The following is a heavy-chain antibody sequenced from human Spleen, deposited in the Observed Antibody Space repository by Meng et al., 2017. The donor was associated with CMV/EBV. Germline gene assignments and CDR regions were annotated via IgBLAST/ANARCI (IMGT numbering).Heavy chain of an antibody. CDR1: GYSFIGYY. Sequence: ASVKVSCKASGYSFIGYYIHWVRQAPGQGLEWMGWVNPNSDGTSYAQKFQGRVTMTRDTSISTAYMELSRLRSDDTAVYYCARALDAYCGGDCYPYYYYGMDVWGQGTTVTVSS. J-gene: IGHJ6*02. D-gene: IGHD2-21*01. V-gene: IGHV1-2*02. CDR2: VNPNSDGT. CDR3: ARALDAYCGGDCYPYYYYGMDV.